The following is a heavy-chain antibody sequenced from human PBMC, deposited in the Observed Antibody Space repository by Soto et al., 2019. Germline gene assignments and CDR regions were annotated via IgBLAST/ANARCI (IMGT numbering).Heavy chain of an antibody. CDR2: MNPNTGDT. D-gene: IGHD5-12*01. CDR3: ARGDGYIFDY. Sequence: QVQLVQSGAEVKKPGASVKVSCKASGYTFISYDINWVRQATGQGLEWMGWMNPNTGDTGYAQKFQGRVTMTANTSITSANLELSSLSSDDTAVYFSARGDGYIFDYWGQGTLVTVSS. J-gene: IGHJ4*02. CDR1: GYTFISYD. V-gene: IGHV1-8*01.